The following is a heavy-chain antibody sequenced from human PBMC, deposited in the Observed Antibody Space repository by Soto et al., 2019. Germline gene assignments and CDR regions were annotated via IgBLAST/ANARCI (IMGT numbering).Heavy chain of an antibody. CDR1: GFTFSSYG. V-gene: IGHV3-30*18. J-gene: IGHJ6*02. Sequence: QVQLVESGGGVVQPGRSLRLSCAASGFTFSSYGMHWGRQAPGKGLEWVAIISYDGSTEYYADSVKGRFTISRDNSKDTLYLQMNSMRTEDTAVYFCAKAGDYESIYAVDVWGQGTTVTVSS. CDR2: ISYDGSTE. CDR3: AKAGDYESIYAVDV. D-gene: IGHD4-17*01.